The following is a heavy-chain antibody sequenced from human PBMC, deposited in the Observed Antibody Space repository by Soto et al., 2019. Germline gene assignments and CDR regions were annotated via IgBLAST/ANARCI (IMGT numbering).Heavy chain of an antibody. Sequence: QITLNESGPTPVKPRQTLTLTCTFSGFSLTTSGVGVGWIRQSPGKAPEGLALIYWDDDKRYSPSLKSRLTITNDTSKNKVVMTMADLDPADTATYYCAHRVLRTVFGLVTTTAIYFDFWGQGTPVAVSS. V-gene: IGHV2-5*02. CDR1: GFSLTTSGVG. CDR2: IYWDDDK. J-gene: IGHJ4*02. CDR3: AHRVLRTVFGLVTTTAIYFDF. D-gene: IGHD3-3*01.